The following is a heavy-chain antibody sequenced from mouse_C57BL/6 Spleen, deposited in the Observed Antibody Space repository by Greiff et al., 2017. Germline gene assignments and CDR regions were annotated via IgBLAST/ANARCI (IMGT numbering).Heavy chain of an antibody. V-gene: IGHV5-9-1*02. J-gene: IGHJ2*01. CDR1: GFTFSSYA. Sequence: EVKLVESGEGLVKPGGSLKLSCAASGFTFSSYAMSWVRQTPEKRLEWVAYISSGGDYHYYAATVKGRFTISRDNARNTLYLQMSSLKSEDTAMYYCTREPVITTPYFDYWGQGTTLTVSS. D-gene: IGHD1-1*01. CDR2: ISSGGDYH. CDR3: TREPVITTPYFDY.